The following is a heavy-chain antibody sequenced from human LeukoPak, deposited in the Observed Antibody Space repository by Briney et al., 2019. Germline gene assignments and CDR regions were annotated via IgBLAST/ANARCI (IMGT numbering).Heavy chain of an antibody. J-gene: IGHJ4*02. CDR1: GGSISSYY. V-gene: IGHV4-4*07. D-gene: IGHD3-10*01. Sequence: PSGTPSLTCTVPGGSISSYYWSWIRQPAGEGLEWIGRFYTSGSTNYNPSLKSRVTMSVDTSKNQFSLKLSSVTAADTAVYYCARGPTESMVRGVITGKFDYWGQGTLVTVSS. CDR3: ARGPTESMVRGVITGKFDY. CDR2: FYTSGST.